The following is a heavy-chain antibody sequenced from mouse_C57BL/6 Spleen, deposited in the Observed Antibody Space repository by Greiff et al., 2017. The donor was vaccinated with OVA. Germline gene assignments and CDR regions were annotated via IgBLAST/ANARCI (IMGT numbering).Heavy chain of an antibody. D-gene: IGHD2-1*01. CDR2: ISSGSSTI. J-gene: IGHJ4*01. Sequence: EVHLVESGGGLVKPGGSLKLSCAASGFTFSDYGMHWVRQAPEKGLEWVAYISSGSSTIYYADTVKGRFTISRDNAKNTLFLQMTSLRSEDTAMYYCARTIYGNYDAMDYWGQGTSVTVSS. CDR3: ARTIYGNYDAMDY. CDR1: GFTFSDYG. V-gene: IGHV5-17*01.